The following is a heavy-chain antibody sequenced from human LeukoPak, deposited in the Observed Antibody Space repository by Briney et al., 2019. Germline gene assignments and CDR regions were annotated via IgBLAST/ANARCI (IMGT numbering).Heavy chain of an antibody. CDR3: ARDLATVATPQIYG. J-gene: IGHJ4*02. Sequence: ASVKVSCKASGYTFTNYYINWVRQAPGQGLEWMGWINPNSGGTKFAQKFKGWVTMTRDTSISTAYMDLSRLDSDDTAVYYCARDLATVATPQIYGWGQGTLVPVSS. CDR1: GYTFTNYY. CDR2: INPNSGGT. V-gene: IGHV1-2*04. D-gene: IGHD4-23*01.